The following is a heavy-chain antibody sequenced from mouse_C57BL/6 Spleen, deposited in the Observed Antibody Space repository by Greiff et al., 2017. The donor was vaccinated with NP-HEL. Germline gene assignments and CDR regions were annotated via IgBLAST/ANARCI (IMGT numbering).Heavy chain of an antibody. CDR3: ARSDGGYAMDY. V-gene: IGHV1-82*01. CDR1: GYAFSSSW. Sequence: QVQLQQSGPELVKPGASVKISCKASGYAFSSSWMNWVKQRPGQGLEWIGRIYPGDGDTNYNGKFKGKATLTADKSSSTAYMQLSSLTSEDSAVYFCARSDGGYAMDYWGQGTSVTVSS. CDR2: IYPGDGDT. D-gene: IGHD2-3*01. J-gene: IGHJ4*01.